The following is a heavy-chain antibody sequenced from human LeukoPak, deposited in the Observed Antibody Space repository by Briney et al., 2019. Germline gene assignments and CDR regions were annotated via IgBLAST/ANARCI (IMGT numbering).Heavy chain of an antibody. V-gene: IGHV3-33*06. CDR1: GFIFSNFG. J-gene: IGHJ4*02. Sequence: PGGSLRLSCAASGFIFSNFGMHWVRQAPGKGLDWVAVIWYDGSYKYYAASVKGRFTISRDNSKNTLYLQMNSLRAEDTAIYYCAKVVQYTASTGTGLDYWGQGTLVTVSS. D-gene: IGHD6-13*01. CDR3: AKVVQYTASTGTGLDY. CDR2: IWYDGSYK.